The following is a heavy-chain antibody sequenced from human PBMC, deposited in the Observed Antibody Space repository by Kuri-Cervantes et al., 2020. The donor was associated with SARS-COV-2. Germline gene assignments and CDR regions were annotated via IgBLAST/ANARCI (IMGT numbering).Heavy chain of an antibody. Sequence: GESLKISCAASGFTFSSYAMHWVRQAPGKGLEYVSAISSNGGSTYYADSVKGRFTISRDNSKNTLYLQMNSLRAEDTAVYYCANWGGRVVPAATRPFDYWGQGTLVTVSS. D-gene: IGHD2-2*01. V-gene: IGHV3-64*04. J-gene: IGHJ4*02. CDR3: ANWGGRVVPAATRPFDY. CDR1: GFTFSSYA. CDR2: ISSNGGST.